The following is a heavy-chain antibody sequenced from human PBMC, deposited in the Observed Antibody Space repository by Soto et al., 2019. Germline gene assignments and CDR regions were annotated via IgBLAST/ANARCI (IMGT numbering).Heavy chain of an antibody. CDR2: ISAYDGNT. CDR3: VRSGARLLPTWLDP. D-gene: IGHD2-15*01. J-gene: IGHJ5*02. CDR1: GYIFTNYG. V-gene: IGHV1-18*01. Sequence: QVQLVQSGAEVKKPGASVKVSCKASGYIFTNYGISWVRQAPGQGPEWMGWISAYDGNTNYTQKVQGRVTMTTDTSTSTAYMEVRSLTSDDTAIYFCVRSGARLLPTWLDPWGQGTLVTVSS.